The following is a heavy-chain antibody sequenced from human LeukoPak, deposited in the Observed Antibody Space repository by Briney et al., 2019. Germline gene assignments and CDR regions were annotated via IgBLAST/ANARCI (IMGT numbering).Heavy chain of an antibody. D-gene: IGHD3-22*01. J-gene: IGHJ6*02. CDR2: ISSSGSTI. Sequence: GGSLRLSCAASGFTFSDYYMSWIRQAPGKGLEWVSYISSSGSTIYYADSVKGRFTISRDNSKNTLYLQMNSLRAEDTAVYYCARDGHDYYDSSGYYLSRYGMDVWGQGATVTVSS. V-gene: IGHV3-11*04. CDR3: ARDGHDYYDSSGYYLSRYGMDV. CDR1: GFTFSDYY.